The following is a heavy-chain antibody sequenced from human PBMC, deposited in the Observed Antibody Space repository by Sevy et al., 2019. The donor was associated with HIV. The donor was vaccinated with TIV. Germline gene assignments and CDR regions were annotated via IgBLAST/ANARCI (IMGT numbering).Heavy chain of an antibody. V-gene: IGHV3-48*03. CDR3: ARDLPSYCSSTSCYIGPGGFDY. D-gene: IGHD2-2*02. CDR2: ISSSGSTI. CDR1: GFTFSSYE. Sequence: GGSLRLSCAASGFTFSSYEMNWVRQAPGKGLEWVSYISSSGSTIYYADSVKGRFTISRDNAKNSLYLQMNSLRAEDTAVYYCARDLPSYCSSTSCYIGPGGFDYWDQGTLVTVSS. J-gene: IGHJ4*02.